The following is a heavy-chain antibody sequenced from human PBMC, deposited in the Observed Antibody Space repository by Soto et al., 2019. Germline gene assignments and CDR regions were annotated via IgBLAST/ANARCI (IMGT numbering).Heavy chain of an antibody. Sequence: GGSLRLSCAASGFTLSSYAMSWVRQAPGKGLEWVSGISSSGGTTYYADSVKGRFPISRDNSKNTLYLQMNSLRAEDTAVYYCAKELLEGYDFWSGYFPGWGKGTTVTVSS. CDR1: GFTLSSYA. V-gene: IGHV3-23*01. CDR3: AKELLEGYDFWSGYFPG. CDR2: ISSSGGTT. J-gene: IGHJ6*04. D-gene: IGHD3-3*01.